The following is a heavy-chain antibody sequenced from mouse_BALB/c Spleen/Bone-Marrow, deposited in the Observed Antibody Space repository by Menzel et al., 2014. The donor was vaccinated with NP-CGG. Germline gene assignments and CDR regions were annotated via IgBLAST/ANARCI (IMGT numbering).Heavy chain of an antibody. J-gene: IGHJ1*01. CDR1: GFNIKDTY. CDR2: IDPANGNT. V-gene: IGHV14-3*02. CDR3: ARGGSSYGWFFDV. D-gene: IGHD1-1*01. Sequence: EVKLMESGAELVKPGASVKLSCTASGFNIKDTYMYWVKQRPEQGLEWIGRIDPANGNTKYDPKFQGKATITADTSSNTAYLQLSSLTSEDTAVYYCARGGSSYGWFFDVWGAGTTVTVSS.